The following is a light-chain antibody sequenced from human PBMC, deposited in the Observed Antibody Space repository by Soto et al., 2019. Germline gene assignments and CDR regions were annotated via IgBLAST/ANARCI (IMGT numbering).Light chain of an antibody. V-gene: IGKV1-12*01. CDR3: QQADSFPQT. J-gene: IGKJ1*01. CDR2: AAS. CDR1: QGIGTW. Sequence: DIQMTQSPSSVSASVGDRVTITCRASQGIGTWLAWYQQKPGKGPNLLIYAASSLESGVPSRLSGGGSGTDFTLTISSLQPEDFATYYCQQADSFPQTFGQGTKVDIK.